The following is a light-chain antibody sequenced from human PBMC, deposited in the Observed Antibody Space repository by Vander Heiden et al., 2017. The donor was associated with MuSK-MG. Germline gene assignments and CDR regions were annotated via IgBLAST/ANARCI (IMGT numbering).Light chain of an antibody. CDR1: QGISSY. V-gene: IGKV1-8*01. CDR3: QQYYSYPHT. Sequence: MIYAPSSLSASTGDRVTITCRARQGISSYLAWYQQKPGKAPKLLIDAASTLQSGVPSFFSGIGSGTDFTLTISCLQAEDVATYYCQQYYSYPHTFGQGTKVEIK. J-gene: IGKJ2*01. CDR2: AAS.